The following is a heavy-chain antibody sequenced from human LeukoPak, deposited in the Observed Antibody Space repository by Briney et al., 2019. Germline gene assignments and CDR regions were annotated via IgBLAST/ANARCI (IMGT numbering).Heavy chain of an antibody. CDR3: AREARWVAGPHHGSGSKTQDWFDP. CDR1: GFTFSSYW. CDR2: IKQDGSEK. D-gene: IGHD3-10*01. J-gene: IGHJ5*02. Sequence: GGSLRLSCAASGFTFSSYWMSWVRQAPGKGLEWVANIKQDGSEKYYVDSVKGRFTISRDNAKNSLYLQMNSLRAEDTAVYYCAREARWVAGPHHGSGSKTQDWFDPWGQGTLVTVSS. V-gene: IGHV3-7*01.